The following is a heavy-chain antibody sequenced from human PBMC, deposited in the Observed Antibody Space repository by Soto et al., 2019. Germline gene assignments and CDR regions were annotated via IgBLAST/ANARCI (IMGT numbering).Heavy chain of an antibody. CDR3: ARGEEGAGRIFDY. D-gene: IGHD3-10*01. V-gene: IGHV6-1*01. CDR1: GDSVSSNTAG. CDR2: TYYRSKWYN. Sequence: QVQLQQSGPGLVKPSQTLSLTCTISGDSVSSNTAGWNWIRQSPSRGLEWLGRTYYRSKWYNDYAAFVKSRIIINPATSKNQFSLQLSSVTPEDTAVYYCARGEEGAGRIFDYWGQGTLVTVSS. J-gene: IGHJ4*02.